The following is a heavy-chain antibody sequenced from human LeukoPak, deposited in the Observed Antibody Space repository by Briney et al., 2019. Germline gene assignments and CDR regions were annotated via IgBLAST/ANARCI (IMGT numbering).Heavy chain of an antibody. D-gene: IGHD3-22*01. CDR2: IYYSGGP. V-gene: IGHV4-59*01. CDR3: ARSSPNYYDSSGYPFDY. Sequence: SETLKITCTVSGGSISSCYWSRLPQPQGKGPEWIGSIYYSGGPNYTPSPKSRLTISVDTSKTQLSLKLSSVTAADSAVYYCARSSPNYYDSSGYPFDYWGKGTLVTVSS. J-gene: IGHJ4*02. CDR1: GGSISSCY.